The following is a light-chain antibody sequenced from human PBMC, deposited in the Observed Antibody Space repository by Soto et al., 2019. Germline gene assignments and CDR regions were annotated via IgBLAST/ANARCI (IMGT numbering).Light chain of an antibody. CDR3: QQYVTSPRT. CDR2: ATS. V-gene: IGKV3-20*01. CDR1: QSVSSSY. Sequence: EIVLTHSPGTLSLSPGERATLSCRASQSVSSSYLAWYQQKPDQAPRLLMYATSSRATDIPDRFSGSGSGTDFTLTSSRREPEDFAVYYCQQYVTSPRTFGQGTKVEIK. J-gene: IGKJ1*01.